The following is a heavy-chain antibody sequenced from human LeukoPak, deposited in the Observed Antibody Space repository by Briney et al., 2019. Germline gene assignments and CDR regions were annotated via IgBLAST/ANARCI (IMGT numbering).Heavy chain of an antibody. CDR1: GESLNGHY. V-gene: IGHV4-34*01. J-gene: IGHJ5*02. CDR2: SSDSGGT. D-gene: IGHD1-26*01. CDR3: AKNGQSGFSFDP. Sequence: SETLSLTCAVYGESLNGHYWSWIRQPPGKGMEWIGESSDSGGTKFNPSLKSRVTISADTSKNQFSLKLSSVTAADTAVYHCAKNGQSGFSFDPWGQGTLVTVSS.